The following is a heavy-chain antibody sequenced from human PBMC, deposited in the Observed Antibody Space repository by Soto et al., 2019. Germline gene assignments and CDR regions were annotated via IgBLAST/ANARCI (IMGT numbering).Heavy chain of an antibody. D-gene: IGHD2-2*03. Sequence: TLSLTCTVSGGSISSGGYYWSWIRQHPGEGLEWIGYIYYSGSTYYNPSLKSRVTISVDTSKNQFSLKLSSVTAADTAVYYCAGWGNLGYCSSTSCYMDDYWGQGTLVTVSS. CDR3: AGWGNLGYCSSTSCYMDDY. CDR2: IYYSGST. CDR1: GGSISSGGYY. V-gene: IGHV4-31*03. J-gene: IGHJ4*02.